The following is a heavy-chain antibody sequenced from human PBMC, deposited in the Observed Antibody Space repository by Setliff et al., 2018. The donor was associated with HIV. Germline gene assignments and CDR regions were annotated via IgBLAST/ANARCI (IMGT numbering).Heavy chain of an antibody. D-gene: IGHD5-18*01. Sequence: PSETLSLTCAVYGESFRGYYWTWIRQSPKKGLEWIGDINPSGNTNYNPSLKSRLTISGDTSKNQFSLNLSSVTAADTAVYYCARSGPNKWIHLYHWAQGALVTVTS. J-gene: IGHJ5*02. CDR1: GESFRGYY. CDR3: ARSGPNKWIHLYH. V-gene: IGHV4-34*01. CDR2: INPSGNT.